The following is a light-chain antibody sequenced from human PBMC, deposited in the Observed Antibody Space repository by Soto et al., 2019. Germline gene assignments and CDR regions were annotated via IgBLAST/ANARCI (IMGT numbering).Light chain of an antibody. J-gene: IGKJ1*01. CDR3: QQYNNWPLWT. CDR1: QSVSSN. V-gene: IGKV3-15*01. Sequence: EIVLTQYPATLSLSPGERATLSCRASQSVSSNLAWYQQKPGQAPRLLIYGASTRATGIPARFSGSGSGTEFTLTISSLQSEDFAVYYCQQYNNWPLWTFGQGTKVDI. CDR2: GAS.